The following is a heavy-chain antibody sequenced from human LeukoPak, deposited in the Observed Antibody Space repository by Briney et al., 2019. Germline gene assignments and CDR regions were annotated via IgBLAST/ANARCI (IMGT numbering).Heavy chain of an antibody. CDR3: AKDYGDYVYAFDI. D-gene: IGHD4-17*01. CDR2: IYYSGST. V-gene: IGHV4-59*01. CDR1: GGSISSYY. J-gene: IGHJ3*02. Sequence: PSETLSVTCTVSGGSISSYYWSWIRQPPGKGLEWIGYIYYSGSTNYNPSLKSRVTISVDTSKNQFSLKLSSVTAADTAVYYCAKDYGDYVYAFDIWGQGTMVTVSS.